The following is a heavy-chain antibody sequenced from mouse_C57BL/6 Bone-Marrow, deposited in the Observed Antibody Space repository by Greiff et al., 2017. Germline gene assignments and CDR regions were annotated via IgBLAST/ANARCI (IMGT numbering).Heavy chain of an antibody. Sequence: VKLMESGAELVRPGTSVKVSCTASGFTFSSYGITWVKQTPGQGLEWIGDIYPGSGSTNYTEKFKSKATLTRDTASSTAYMQLSSLTSEDSAVYYCAGNYGFAYWGQGTLVTVSA. V-gene: IGHV1-55*01. J-gene: IGHJ3*01. D-gene: IGHD2-1*01. CDR1: GFTFSSYG. CDR2: IYPGSGST. CDR3: AGNYGFAY.